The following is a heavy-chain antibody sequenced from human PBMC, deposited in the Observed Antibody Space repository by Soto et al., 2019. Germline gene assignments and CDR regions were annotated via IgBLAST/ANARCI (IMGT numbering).Heavy chain of an antibody. CDR2: ISSSSSYI. CDR3: ATPVLGYCSSTSCYDDYYYYMDV. D-gene: IGHD2-2*01. Sequence: GGSLRLSCAASGFTFSSYSMNWVRQAPGKGLEWVSSISSSSSYIYYADSVKGRFTISRDNAKNSLYLQMNSLRAEDTAVYYCATPVLGYCSSTSCYDDYYYYMDVWGKGTTVTVSS. J-gene: IGHJ6*03. V-gene: IGHV3-21*01. CDR1: GFTFSSYS.